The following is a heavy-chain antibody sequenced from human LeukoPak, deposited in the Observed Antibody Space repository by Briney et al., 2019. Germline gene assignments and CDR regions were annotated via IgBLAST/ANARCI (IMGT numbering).Heavy chain of an antibody. CDR3: ARLKYNWFDP. Sequence: SETLSLTCAVYGGSFSGYYWSWIRQPPGKGLEWIGEINHSGSTNYNPSLKSRVTISVDTSKNQFSLKLSSVTAADTAVYYCARLKYNWFDPWGQGTLVTVSS. CDR1: GGSFSGYY. CDR2: INHSGST. J-gene: IGHJ5*02. V-gene: IGHV4-34*01.